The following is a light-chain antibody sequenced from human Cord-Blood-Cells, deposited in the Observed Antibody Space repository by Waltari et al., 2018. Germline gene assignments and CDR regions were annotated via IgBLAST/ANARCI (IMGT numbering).Light chain of an antibody. V-gene: IGKV1-5*01. CDR3: QQYNSYLFT. CDR2: DAS. J-gene: IGKJ3*01. CDR1: QSISSW. Sequence: DIQMTQSPSTLSASVGARVTITCRASQSISSWLAWYQQKPGKAPKLLIYDASSLESGVPSRFSGSGSGTEFTLTISSLQPDDFAIYYCQQYNSYLFTFGPGTKVDIK.